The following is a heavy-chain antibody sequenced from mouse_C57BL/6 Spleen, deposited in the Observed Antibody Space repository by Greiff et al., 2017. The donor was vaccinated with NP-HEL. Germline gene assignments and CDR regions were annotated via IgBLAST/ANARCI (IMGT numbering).Heavy chain of an antibody. D-gene: IGHD1-1*01. CDR3: ARWGYGSGYFDV. Sequence: QVQLQQSGAELVMPGASVKLSCKASGYTFTSYWMHWVKQRPGQGLEWIGEIDPSDSYTNYNQKFKGKSTLTVDKSSSTAYMQLSSLTSEDSAVYYCARWGYGSGYFDVWGTGTTVTVSS. CDR2: IDPSDSYT. V-gene: IGHV1-69*01. J-gene: IGHJ1*03. CDR1: GYTFTSYW.